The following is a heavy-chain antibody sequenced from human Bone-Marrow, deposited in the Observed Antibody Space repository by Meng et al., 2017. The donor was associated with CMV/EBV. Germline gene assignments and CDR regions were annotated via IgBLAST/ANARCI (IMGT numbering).Heavy chain of an antibody. J-gene: IGHJ4*02. Sequence: ASVKVSCKASGYTFTGYYMHWVRQAPGQGLEWMGWINPNSGGTNYAQKFQGRVTMTRDTSISTAYMELSRLRSDDTAVYYCARVQSIAGAAPSLGYWGQGTLVTVSS. CDR2: INPNSGGT. CDR1: GYTFTGYY. V-gene: IGHV1-2*02. CDR3: ARVQSIAGAAPSLGY. D-gene: IGHD1-26*01.